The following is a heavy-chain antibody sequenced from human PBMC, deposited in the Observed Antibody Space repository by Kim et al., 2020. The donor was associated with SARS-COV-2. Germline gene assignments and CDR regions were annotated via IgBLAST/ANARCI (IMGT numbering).Heavy chain of an antibody. CDR3: ARGSPTVTFDY. J-gene: IGHJ4*02. V-gene: IGHV4-4*07. Sequence: TNYNPSLKSRVTMSVDTSKNQFSLKLSSVTAADTAVYYCARGSPTVTFDYWGQGTLVTVSS. D-gene: IGHD4-17*01. CDR2: T.